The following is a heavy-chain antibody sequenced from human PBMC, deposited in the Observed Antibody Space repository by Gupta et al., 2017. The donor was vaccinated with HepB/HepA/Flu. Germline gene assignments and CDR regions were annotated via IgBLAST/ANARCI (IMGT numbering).Heavy chain of an antibody. CDR1: GYSFTSYW. Sequence: EVQLVQSGAEVKQPGEPLKISCKGSGYSFTSYWIGWVRQMPGKGLEWMGIIYPGDSDTRYSPSFQGQVTISADKSISTAYLQWSSLKASDTAMYYCARHKWELLLGDAFDIWGQGTMVTVSS. D-gene: IGHD1-26*01. J-gene: IGHJ3*02. CDR3: ARHKWELLLGDAFDI. CDR2: IYPGDSDT. V-gene: IGHV5-51*01.